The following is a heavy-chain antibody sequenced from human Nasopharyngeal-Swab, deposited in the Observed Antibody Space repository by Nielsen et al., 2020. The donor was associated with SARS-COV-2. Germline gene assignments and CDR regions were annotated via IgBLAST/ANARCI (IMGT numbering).Heavy chain of an antibody. J-gene: IGHJ4*02. V-gene: IGHV4-59*01. CDR2: IYYSGST. Sequence: SETLSLTCTVAGGFINSYYWSWIRQPPRRGLEWIGYIYYSGSTNYNPSPKSRVTISLDTSKNQFSLKLSSVTAADSAVYYCARDTRRGGVDYWGQGTLVTVSS. CDR1: GGFINSYY. D-gene: IGHD2-15*01. CDR3: ARDTRRGGVDY.